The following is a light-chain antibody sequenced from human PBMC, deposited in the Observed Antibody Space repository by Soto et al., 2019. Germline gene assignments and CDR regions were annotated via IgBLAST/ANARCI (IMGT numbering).Light chain of an antibody. J-gene: IGKJ3*01. CDR1: QSVSSNY. V-gene: IGKV3-20*01. CDR2: GAS. CDR3: QQYGSSYT. Sequence: EIVLTQSPGTLSLSPGERATLSCRASQSVSSNYLAWYQQKPGQAPRLLIYGASSRATGIPDRFSDSGSGTDFTLTISRLEPEDFAVYYCQQYGSSYTFGPGTKVDIK.